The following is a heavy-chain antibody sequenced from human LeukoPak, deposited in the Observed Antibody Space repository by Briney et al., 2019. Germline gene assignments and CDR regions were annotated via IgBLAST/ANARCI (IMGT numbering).Heavy chain of an antibody. CDR3: ASIYYYDSAPFDP. CDR2: ICYSGST. J-gene: IGHJ5*02. D-gene: IGHD3-22*01. CDR1: GGSISSYY. V-gene: IGHV4-59*01. Sequence: SETLTLTCTVSGGSISSYYWSWIRQPPGKGLEWIGYICYSGSTNYYPSLKSRVTISVDTSKNQFPLKLSSVTAADTAVYYCASIYYYDSAPFDPWGQGNRVTVSS.